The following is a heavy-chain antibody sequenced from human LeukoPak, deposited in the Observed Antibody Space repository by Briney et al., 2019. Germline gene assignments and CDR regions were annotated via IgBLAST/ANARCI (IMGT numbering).Heavy chain of an antibody. CDR2: ISAGGGST. D-gene: IGHD2-15*01. V-gene: IGHV3-23*01. J-gene: IGHJ4*02. Sequence: GGSLRLSCAASGFTFSNYAMTWVRQAPGKGLEWVSAISAGGGSTNYADSVKGLFTISRDNSKNTLYLQMNNLRAEDTAVYYCAKDLRGGSYYFDYRGQGTLVTVSS. CDR1: GFTFSNYA. CDR3: AKDLRGGSYYFDY.